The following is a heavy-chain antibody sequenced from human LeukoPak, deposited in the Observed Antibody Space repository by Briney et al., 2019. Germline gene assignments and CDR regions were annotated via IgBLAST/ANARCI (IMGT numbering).Heavy chain of an antibody. CDR3: VAGTTY. Sequence: QAGGSLRLSCAASGLTFSNFWMTWVRQAPGKGLEWVAIIKQDGSQKYYVDSVKGRFTISRDNARNSLYLQMNSLRAEDTAVYWAVAGTTYWGQGTLVTVSS. CDR1: GLTFSNFW. D-gene: IGHD6-19*01. J-gene: IGHJ4*02. CDR2: IKQDGSQK. V-gene: IGHV3-7*05.